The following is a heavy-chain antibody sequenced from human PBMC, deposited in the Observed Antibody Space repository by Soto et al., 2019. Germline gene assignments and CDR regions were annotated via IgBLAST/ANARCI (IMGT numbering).Heavy chain of an antibody. J-gene: IGHJ4*01. CDR1: GFAFSTYA. CDR2: ISVSGGSS. D-gene: IGHD3-22*01. CDR3: ARELNPTDYYDSSGPVY. Sequence: PGGSLRLSCAASGFAFSTYAMTWVRQAPGKGLEWVSVISVSGGSSYYAASVKGRFTISRDNSKNTLYLQMNGLRAEDTAVYYCARELNPTDYYDSSGPVYWGHGTLVTVSS. V-gene: IGHV3-23*01.